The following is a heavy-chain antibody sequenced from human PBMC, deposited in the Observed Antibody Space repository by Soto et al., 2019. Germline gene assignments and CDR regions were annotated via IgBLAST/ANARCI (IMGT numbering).Heavy chain of an antibody. J-gene: IGHJ6*02. CDR1: GDSISSYN. Sequence: TSETLSLTCTVSGDSISSYNLAWIRQPPGKGLEWIGYFRSSGGTSYNPSLESRVTISVDTSKNQFSLELSSVTAADTAVYSCARHPGYCSGSNCYGYYTMDVWGQGTTVTVSS. CDR3: ARHPGYCSGSNCYGYYTMDV. V-gene: IGHV4-59*08. D-gene: IGHD2-2*01. CDR2: FRSSGGT.